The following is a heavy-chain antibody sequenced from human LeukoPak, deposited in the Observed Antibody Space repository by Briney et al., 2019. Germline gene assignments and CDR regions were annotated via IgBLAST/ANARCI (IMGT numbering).Heavy chain of an antibody. CDR3: ATSRTFDY. CDR1: GFIFSSYW. D-gene: IGHD2-2*01. V-gene: IGHV3-74*01. J-gene: IGHJ4*02. CDR2: INNDGSST. Sequence: QPGGSLRLSCAASGFIFSSYWMHWVRQAPGKGLVWVSHINNDGSSTNYADSVKGRFTISRDNAKNTLYLQMNSLRAEDTAIYYCATSRTFDYWGQGTLVTVSS.